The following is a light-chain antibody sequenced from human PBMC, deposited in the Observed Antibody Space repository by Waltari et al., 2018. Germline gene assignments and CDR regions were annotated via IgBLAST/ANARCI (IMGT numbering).Light chain of an antibody. CDR1: STTITNY. Sequence: QSVLTQPPSASGAPGQEGSISCSVGSTTITNYVFWYQQFPGTAPKPLVYNAYARPSGVPDRFSASKSGTSASLAISGLRSDDEADYYCATWDDSLNGWVFGGGTKLTVL. V-gene: IGLV1-47*01. J-gene: IGLJ3*02. CDR3: ATWDDSLNGWV. CDR2: NAY.